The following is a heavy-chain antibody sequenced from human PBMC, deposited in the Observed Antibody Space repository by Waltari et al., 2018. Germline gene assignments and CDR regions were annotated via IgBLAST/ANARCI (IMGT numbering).Heavy chain of an antibody. CDR1: GGSFSGYY. J-gene: IGHJ5*02. V-gene: IGHV4-34*01. D-gene: IGHD2-15*01. CDR2: INHSGST. Sequence: QVQLQQWGAGLLKPSETLSLTCAVYGGSFSGYYWSWIRQPPGKGLEWIGEINHSGSTNYHPSRQSRVTISVDTTKNQFSLKLSSVTAADTAVYYCARHGDIVVVVAASGWFDPWGQGTLVTVSS. CDR3: ARHGDIVVVVAASGWFDP.